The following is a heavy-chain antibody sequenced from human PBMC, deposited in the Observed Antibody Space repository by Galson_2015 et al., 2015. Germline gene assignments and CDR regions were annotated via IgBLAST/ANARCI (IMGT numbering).Heavy chain of an antibody. CDR3: ARDGGDYDLKAY. Sequence: SLRLSCAASGFTFSTSTMNWVRQAPGKGLEWVSSISGNSDYTYSANSVKGRFTISRDNARNSLFLQMNSLRAEDTAVYFCARDGGDYDLKAYWGQGTLVTVSS. V-gene: IGHV3-21*01. D-gene: IGHD2-21*01. CDR1: GFTFSTST. CDR2: ISGNSDYT. J-gene: IGHJ4*02.